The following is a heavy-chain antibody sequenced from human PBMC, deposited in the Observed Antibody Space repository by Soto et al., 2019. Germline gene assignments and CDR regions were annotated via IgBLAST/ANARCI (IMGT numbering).Heavy chain of an antibody. J-gene: IGHJ4*02. CDR3: AKRSSSSTFDY. V-gene: IGHV3-23*01. D-gene: IGHD6-6*01. Sequence: SLRLSCAASGFTFSSYAMSWVRQAPGKGLEWVSDISGSDDSTYYADSVKGRFTISRDNSKNTLYLQMNSLRAEDTAVYYCAKRSSSSTFDYWGQGTLVTVSS. CDR1: GFTFSSYA. CDR2: ISGSDDST.